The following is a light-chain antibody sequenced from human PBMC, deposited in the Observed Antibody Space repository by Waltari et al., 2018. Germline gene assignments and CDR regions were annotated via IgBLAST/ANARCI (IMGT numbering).Light chain of an antibody. CDR3: QSYDNTLSGSHVV. CDR2: GNR. Sequence: QSVLTQPPSVSGAPGQRVIISCTGSSSNIGAGYDVHWYQQFPGIAPKLLIYGNRNRPSGVPDRFSGSKSGTSASLVISGLQAEDEADYYCQSYDNTLSGSHVVFGGGTKLTDL. V-gene: IGLV1-40*01. J-gene: IGLJ2*01. CDR1: SSNIGAGYD.